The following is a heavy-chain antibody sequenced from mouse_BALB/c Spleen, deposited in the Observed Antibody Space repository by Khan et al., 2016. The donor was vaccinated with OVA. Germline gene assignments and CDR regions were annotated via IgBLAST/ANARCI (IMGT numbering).Heavy chain of an antibody. V-gene: IGHV1S135*01. Sequence: EVQLQESGPELMKPGASVNISCKASGYSFTSYYIHWVKQSHGKSLEWIGYIDPFNGDTDYNQKFKGKATLTVDKSSNKAYMHRSSLTSEDSAVYYCARGTFDYWGQGTLVTVSA. J-gene: IGHJ3*01. D-gene: IGHD3-3*01. CDR3: ARGTFDY. CDR2: IDPFNGDT. CDR1: GYSFTSYY.